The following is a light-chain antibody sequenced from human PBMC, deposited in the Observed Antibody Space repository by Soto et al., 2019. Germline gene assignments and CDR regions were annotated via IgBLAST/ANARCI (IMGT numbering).Light chain of an antibody. CDR2: AAS. V-gene: IGKV1-39*01. Sequence: IPITHSPSSLSASVLNRVTVTCRTSQNIYNYLNWYQQKPGKAPKLLIYAASSVQSGVPLRFSGTGSGTDFTLTISSLQPEDFATYYCEQTYSTPVTFGQGTRLEIK. J-gene: IGKJ5*01. CDR1: QNIYNY. CDR3: EQTYSTPVT.